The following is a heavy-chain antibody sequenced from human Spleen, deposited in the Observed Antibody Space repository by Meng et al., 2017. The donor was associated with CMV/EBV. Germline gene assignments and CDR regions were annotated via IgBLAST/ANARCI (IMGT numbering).Heavy chain of an antibody. J-gene: IGHJ4*02. V-gene: IGHV3-48*01. Sequence: GESLKISCAASGFTFSSYSMNWVRQAPRKGLEWVSYISSSGSTIYYADSVRGRFTISRDNSKNTLYLQLKSLRVEDTAVYYCATDPPFNSWPNYWGQGTLVTVSS. D-gene: IGHD5-12*01. CDR2: ISSSGSTI. CDR1: GFTFSSYS. CDR3: ATDPPFNSWPNY.